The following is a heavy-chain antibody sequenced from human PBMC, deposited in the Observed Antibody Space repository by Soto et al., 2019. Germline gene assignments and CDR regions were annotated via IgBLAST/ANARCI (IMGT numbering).Heavy chain of an antibody. D-gene: IGHD1-7*01. V-gene: IGHV3-21*01. J-gene: IGHJ4*02. CDR2: ISSSSSYI. Sequence: GGSLRLSCAASGFTFSSYSMNWVRQAPGKGLEWVSSISSSSSYIYYADSVKGRFTISRDNAKNSLYLQMNSLRAEDTAVYYCARAPGITGTTDYFDYWGQGTLVTVSS. CDR3: ARAPGITGTTDYFDY. CDR1: GFTFSSYS.